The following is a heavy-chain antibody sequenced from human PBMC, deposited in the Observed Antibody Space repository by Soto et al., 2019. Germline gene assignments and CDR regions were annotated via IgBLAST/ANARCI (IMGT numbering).Heavy chain of an antibody. J-gene: IGHJ3*02. V-gene: IGHV4-4*02. D-gene: IGHD1-26*01. CDR1: GGSISSSQW. CDR2: IYHSGST. CDR3: ATREGLPDPFDI. Sequence: QVQLQESGPGLVKPSGTLSLTCAVSGGSISSSQWWGWVRQSPGRGLEWIGEIYHSGSTNYNPSRYSRVTVSLDKSKNQFSLKLTSVTAADTAIYYCATREGLPDPFDIWGHGTMVTVSS.